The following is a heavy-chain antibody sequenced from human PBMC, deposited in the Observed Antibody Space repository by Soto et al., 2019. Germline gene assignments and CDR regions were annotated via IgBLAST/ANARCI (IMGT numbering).Heavy chain of an antibody. CDR1: GYSISSGYY. V-gene: IGHV4-38-2*01. CDR3: AGGDYVGYYYYGMDD. D-gene: IGHD4-17*01. Sequence: SETLSLTCAVSGYSISSGYYWGWIRQPPGKGLEWIGSIYHSGSTYYNPSLKSRVTISVDTSKNQFSLKLSSVTAADTAVYYCAGGDYVGYYYYGMDDWGQGTTVTVSS. J-gene: IGHJ6*02. CDR2: IYHSGST.